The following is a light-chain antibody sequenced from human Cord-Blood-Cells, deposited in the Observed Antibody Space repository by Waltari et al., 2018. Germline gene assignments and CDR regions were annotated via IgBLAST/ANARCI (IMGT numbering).Light chain of an antibody. V-gene: IGKV3-20*01. CDR3: QQYGSSPRT. J-gene: IGKJ1*01. CDR1: QSVSSSY. Sequence: EIVLTQSPGTLSLSPGEQATLSFRASQSVSSSYLAWYQQKPGQAPRLLIYGASSRATGIPDRFSGSGSGTDFTLTISRLEPEDFAVYYCQQYGSSPRTFGQGTKVEIK. CDR2: GAS.